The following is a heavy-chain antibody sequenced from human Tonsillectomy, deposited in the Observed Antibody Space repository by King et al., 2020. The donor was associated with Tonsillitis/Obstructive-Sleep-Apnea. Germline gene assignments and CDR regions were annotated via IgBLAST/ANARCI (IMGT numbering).Heavy chain of an antibody. J-gene: IGHJ4*02. V-gene: IGHV3-53*01. CDR2: IYSGGST. D-gene: IGHD6-6*01. CDR1: GFTVSSNY. CDR3: ASQEKYSSSRDY. Sequence: VQLVESGGGLIQPGGSLRLSCAASGFTVSSNYMSWVRQAPGKGLEWVSVIYSGGSTYYADSVKGRFTISRDISKNTLYLQMNSLRAEDTAVYYCASQEKYSSSRDYWGQGTLVTVSS.